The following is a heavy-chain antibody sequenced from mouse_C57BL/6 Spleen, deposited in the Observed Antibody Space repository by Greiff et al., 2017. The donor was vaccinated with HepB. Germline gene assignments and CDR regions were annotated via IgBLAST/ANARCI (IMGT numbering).Heavy chain of an antibody. J-gene: IGHJ2*01. CDR1: GYTFTSYG. V-gene: IGHV1-81*01. CDR3: ARSPSYYRDY. CDR2: IYPRSGNT. Sequence: QVHVKQSGAELARPGASVKLSCKASGYTFTSYGISWVKQRTGQGLEWIGEIYPRSGNTYYNEKFKGKATLTADKSSSTAYMELRSLTSEDSAVYFCARSPSYYRDYWGQGTTLTVSS. D-gene: IGHD2-12*01.